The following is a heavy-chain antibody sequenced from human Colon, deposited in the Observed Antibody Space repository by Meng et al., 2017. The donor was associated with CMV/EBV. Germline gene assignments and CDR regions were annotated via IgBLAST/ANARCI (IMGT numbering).Heavy chain of an antibody. D-gene: IGHD6-19*01. V-gene: IGHV3-7*01. Sequence: GGSLRLSCAASGFTFSSYWMSWVRQAPGKGLEWVANIKQDGSEKNYVDSVKGRLTISRDNAKNSLYVQMNSLRAEDSAVYYCVRGGGWSSWGQGTLVTVSS. J-gene: IGHJ5*02. CDR1: GFTFSSYW. CDR2: IKQDGSEK. CDR3: VRGGGWSS.